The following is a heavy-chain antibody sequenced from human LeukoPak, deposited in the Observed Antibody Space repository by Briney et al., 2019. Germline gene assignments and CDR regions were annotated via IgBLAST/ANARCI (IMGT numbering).Heavy chain of an antibody. D-gene: IGHD3-9*01. CDR3: ARANDILTGYYSGGFDY. CDR2: IYYGGST. CDR1: GGSISSYY. Sequence: SETLSLTCTVSGGSISSYYWSWIQQPPGKGLEWIGYIYYGGSTNYNPSLKSRVTISVDTSKNQFSLKLSSVTAADTAVYYCARANDILTGYYSGGFDYWGQGTLVTVSS. J-gene: IGHJ4*02. V-gene: IGHV4-59*01.